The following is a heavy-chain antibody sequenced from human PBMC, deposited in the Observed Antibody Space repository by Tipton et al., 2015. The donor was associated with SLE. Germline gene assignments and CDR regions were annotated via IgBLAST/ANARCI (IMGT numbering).Heavy chain of an antibody. Sequence: SLRLSCAASGFTVSGYYMTWVRQAPGKGLEWVSVMYSDGTTYYADSVKGRFPISRDNSKNTLYLQMNSLRAEDTAVYYCARGHYFDYWGQGTLVTVSS. CDR2: MYSDGTT. J-gene: IGHJ4*02. CDR1: GFTVSGYY. CDR3: ARGHYFDY. V-gene: IGHV3-53*01.